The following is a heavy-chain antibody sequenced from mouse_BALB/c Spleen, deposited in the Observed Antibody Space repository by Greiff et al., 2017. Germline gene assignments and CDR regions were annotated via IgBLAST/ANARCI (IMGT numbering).Heavy chain of an antibody. CDR3: ARHYGSSYNWYFDG. Sequence: DVMLVESGGGLVQPGGSRKLSCAASGFTFSSFGMHWVRQAPEKGLEWVAYISSGSSTIYYADTVKGRFTISRDNPKNTLFLQMTSLRSEDTAMYYCARHYGSSYNWYFDGWGAGTTVTVSS. CDR1: GFTFSSFG. D-gene: IGHD1-1*01. CDR2: ISSGSSTI. V-gene: IGHV5-17*02. J-gene: IGHJ1*01.